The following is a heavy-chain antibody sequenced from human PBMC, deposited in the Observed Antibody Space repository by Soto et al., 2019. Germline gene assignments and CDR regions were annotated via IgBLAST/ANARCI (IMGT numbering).Heavy chain of an antibody. CDR2: TYYRSKWYN. J-gene: IGHJ3*02. CDR3: ARDLWRSSWGAFDI. CDR1: GDSGSSNNAA. D-gene: IGHD6-13*01. Sequence: QVQLRQSGPGLVKTSRTLSLTCAISGDSGSSNNAAWNWIRQSPSRGLEWLGRTYYRSKWYNDYALSVKSRITINPDTSKNQFSLQLNSVTPEDTAVYYCARDLWRSSWGAFDIWGQGTMVTVSS. V-gene: IGHV6-1*01.